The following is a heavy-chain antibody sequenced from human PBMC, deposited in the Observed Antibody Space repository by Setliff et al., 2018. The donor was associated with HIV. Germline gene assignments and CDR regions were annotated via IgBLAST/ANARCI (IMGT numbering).Heavy chain of an antibody. J-gene: IGHJ1*01. CDR1: GYSLTDLS. Sequence: ASVKVSCKVSGYSLTDLSIHWVRQAPGKGLEWMGGFDPEDGETVYAQKLQGRVTMTEDTSTDTAYMELSSLRSEDTAMYYCATIRAYYYDSSGQEHFQYWGHGTLVTVSS. CDR2: FDPEDGET. V-gene: IGHV1-24*01. D-gene: IGHD3-22*01. CDR3: ATIRAYYYDSSGQEHFQY.